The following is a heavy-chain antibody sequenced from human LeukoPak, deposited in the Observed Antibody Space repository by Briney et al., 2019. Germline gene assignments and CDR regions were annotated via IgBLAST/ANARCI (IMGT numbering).Heavy chain of an antibody. J-gene: IGHJ4*02. D-gene: IGHD5-18*01. Sequence: SGGSLRLSCAASGFIFSNYAMSWVRQAPGKGLEWVSAISGDDGSTYYADSLKGRFTISRDNSKNTLYLQMNSLRAEDTAVYYCAKDISQGYTYGFIEQDFWGQGTPVTVSS. V-gene: IGHV3-23*01. CDR2: ISGDDGST. CDR3: AKDISQGYTYGFIEQDF. CDR1: GFIFSNYA.